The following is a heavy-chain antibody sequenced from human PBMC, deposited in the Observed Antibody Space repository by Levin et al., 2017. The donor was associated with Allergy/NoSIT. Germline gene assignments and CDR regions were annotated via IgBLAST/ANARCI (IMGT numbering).Heavy chain of an antibody. J-gene: IGHJ2*01. D-gene: IGHD6-19*01. CDR3: AKATVAGTLYWYFDL. V-gene: IGHV3-23*01. CDR2: ISGSGGST. Sequence: GESLKISCAASGFTFSSYAMSWVRQAPGKGLEWVSAISGSGGSTYYADSVKGRFTISRDNSKNTLYLQMNSLRAEDTAVYYCAKATVAGTLYWYFDLWGRGTLVTVSS. CDR1: GFTFSSYA.